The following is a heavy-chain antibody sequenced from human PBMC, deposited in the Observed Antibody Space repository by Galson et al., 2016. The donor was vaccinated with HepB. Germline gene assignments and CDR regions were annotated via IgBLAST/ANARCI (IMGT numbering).Heavy chain of an antibody. CDR3: ARVRNYYDSSGSYFFYFDY. CDR1: GGSISPYY. J-gene: IGHJ4*02. D-gene: IGHD3-22*01. CDR2: IYYSGST. Sequence: LSLTCTVSGGSISPYYWIWIRQPPGKGLQWIGYIYYSGSTNYNPSLKSRVTISVDTSKNQFSLKLSSVTAADAAVYYCARVRNYYDSSGSYFFYFDYWGQGTLVTVSS. V-gene: IGHV4-59*01.